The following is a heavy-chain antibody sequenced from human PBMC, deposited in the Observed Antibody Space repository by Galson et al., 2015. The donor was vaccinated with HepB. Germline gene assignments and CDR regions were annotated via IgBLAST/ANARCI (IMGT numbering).Heavy chain of an antibody. CDR3: ARDRGGSYFDY. CDR1: GFTLSDYY. Sequence: SLRLPCASSGFTLSDYYMSWIRQAPGKGLEWVSYISSSSSYTNYADSAKGRFTISRDNAKNSLYLQMNSLRAEDTAVYYCARDRGGSYFDYWGQGTLVTVSS. CDR2: ISSSSSYT. J-gene: IGHJ4*02. V-gene: IGHV3-11*06. D-gene: IGHD1-26*01.